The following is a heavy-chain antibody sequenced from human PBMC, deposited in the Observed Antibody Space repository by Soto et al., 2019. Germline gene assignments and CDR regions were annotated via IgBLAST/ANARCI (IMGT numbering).Heavy chain of an antibody. CDR3: ASNYAYAEGYSWYGIDG. V-gene: IGHV3-74*01. D-gene: IGHD3-16*01. Sequence: EVQLVESGGGLVLPGGSLRLSCAASGFTFSRYWMHWVRQAPGKGLVWVSRISSYGSDTHYADSVKGRFTISRDNAKNTLYLQMNSRRADDTAVYYCASNYAYAEGYSWYGIDGWGQGTTVTVSS. CDR2: ISSYGSDT. CDR1: GFTFSRYW. J-gene: IGHJ6*01.